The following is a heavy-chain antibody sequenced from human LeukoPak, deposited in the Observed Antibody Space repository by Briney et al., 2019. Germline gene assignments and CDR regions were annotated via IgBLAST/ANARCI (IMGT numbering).Heavy chain of an antibody. V-gene: IGHV4-4*07. J-gene: IGHJ5*02. Sequence: PETLSLTCTVSGGSISSYYWSWIRQPAGKGLGWIGRIYTSGSTNYNPSLKSRVTMSVDTSKNQFSLKLSSVTAADTAVYYCARAGIAAAATRWFDPWGQGTLVTVSS. CDR1: GGSISSYY. CDR3: ARAGIAAAATRWFDP. D-gene: IGHD6-13*01. CDR2: IYTSGST.